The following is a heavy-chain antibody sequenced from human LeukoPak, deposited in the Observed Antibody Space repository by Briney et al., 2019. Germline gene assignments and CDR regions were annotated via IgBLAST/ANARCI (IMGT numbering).Heavy chain of an antibody. D-gene: IGHD2-2*01. Sequence: QPGGSLRLSCAASGFTFSSCWMSWVRQAPGKGLEWVANIKQDGSEKYYVDSVKGRFAISRDNAKNSLYLQMNSLRAEDTAVYYCARRVEYQLLSPNSNWFDPWGQGTLVTVSS. CDR1: GFTFSSCW. CDR3: ARRVEYQLLSPNSNWFDP. CDR2: IKQDGSEK. J-gene: IGHJ5*02. V-gene: IGHV3-7*01.